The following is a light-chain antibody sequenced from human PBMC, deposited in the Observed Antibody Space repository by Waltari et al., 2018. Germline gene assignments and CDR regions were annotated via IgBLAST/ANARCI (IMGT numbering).Light chain of an antibody. CDR1: QSVTSIY. V-gene: IGKV3-20*01. CDR3: QQYGTSPWT. J-gene: IGKJ1*01. CDR2: GVS. Sequence: EIVLTQSPGALSLSPGERATLSCRASQSVTSIYLAWYQQKPGQAPRLLIYGVSSRATGIPDRFRGSGSGTDFTLTISRLEPEDFAVYYCQQYGTSPWTFGQGTKVEIK.